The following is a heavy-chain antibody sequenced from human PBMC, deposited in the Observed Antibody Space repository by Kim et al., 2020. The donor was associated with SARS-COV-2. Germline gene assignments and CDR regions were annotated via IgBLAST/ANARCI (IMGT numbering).Heavy chain of an antibody. CDR2: INHSGST. D-gene: IGHD5-18*01. CDR3: ARGRRGSYSYGYNYYYGMDV. V-gene: IGHV4-34*01. Sequence: SETLSLTCAVYGGSFSGYYWSWIRQPPGKGLEWIGEINHSGSTNYNPSLKSRVTISVDTSKNQFSLKLSSVTAADTAVYYCARGRRGSYSYGYNYYYGMDVWGQGTTVTVSS. J-gene: IGHJ6*02. CDR1: GGSFSGYY.